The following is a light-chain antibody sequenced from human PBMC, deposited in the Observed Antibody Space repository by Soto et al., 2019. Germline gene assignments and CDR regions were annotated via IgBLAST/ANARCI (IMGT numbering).Light chain of an antibody. CDR3: KQYGSLSWT. CDR2: GAS. Sequence: DIVWTQSPGTLSLSPGERATLSGRAIQSVSSNYLAWDQQKPGQAPRLLIHGASTRATGVPDRFSGSGSGKDFTHNISRLEPEDFAVYHCKQYGSLSWTFGQGTKVEIK. CDR1: QSVSSNY. J-gene: IGKJ1*01. V-gene: IGKV3-20*01.